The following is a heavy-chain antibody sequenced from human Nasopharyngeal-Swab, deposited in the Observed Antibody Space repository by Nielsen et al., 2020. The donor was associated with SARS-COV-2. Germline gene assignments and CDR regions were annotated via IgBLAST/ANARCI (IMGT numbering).Heavy chain of an antibody. D-gene: IGHD6-19*01. J-gene: IGHJ4*02. CDR2: INHRGST. Sequence: SETLSLTCGVNGRSLSGSYWSWIRQSPGKGLEWIGEINHRGSTTYNPSLKRRVTMSLDTSKNQLSLKLSSVTAADTAVYYCAIAVAGTGQYDYWGQGTLVTVSS. V-gene: IGHV4-34*01. CDR1: GRSLSGSY. CDR3: AIAVAGTGQYDY.